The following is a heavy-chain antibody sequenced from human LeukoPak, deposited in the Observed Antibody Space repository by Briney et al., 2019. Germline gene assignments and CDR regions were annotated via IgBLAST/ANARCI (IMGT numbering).Heavy chain of an antibody. Sequence: GGSLRLSCAASGFTFDDYAMHWVRQAPGKGLEWVSGISWNSGSIGYADSVKGRFTISRDNAKNSLYLQMNSLRAEDTALYYCAKVRFGELSPYYFDYWGQGTLVTVSS. J-gene: IGHJ4*02. CDR2: ISWNSGSI. CDR1: GFTFDDYA. D-gene: IGHD3-10*01. V-gene: IGHV3-9*01. CDR3: AKVRFGELSPYYFDY.